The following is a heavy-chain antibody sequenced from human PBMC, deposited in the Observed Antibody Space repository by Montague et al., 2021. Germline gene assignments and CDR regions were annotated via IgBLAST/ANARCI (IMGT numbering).Heavy chain of an antibody. D-gene: IGHD3-22*01. CDR1: GDSVRCGIYH. J-gene: IGHJ5*02. V-gene: IGHV4-61*01. CDR3: AAYYYGGGGRGS. CDR2: ICDGGSA. Sequence: SETLSLTCSVSGDSVRCGIYHWGWIRQSPGKGLEWIGYICDGGSATYKTSLGSRVTMSLDTSSNQFSLNLRSATAADTPVYYCAAYYYGGGGRGSWGQGALVTVSS.